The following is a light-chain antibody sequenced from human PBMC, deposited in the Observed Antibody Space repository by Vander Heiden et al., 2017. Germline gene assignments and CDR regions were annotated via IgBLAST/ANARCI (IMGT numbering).Light chain of an antibody. J-gene: IGLJ2*01. V-gene: IGLV3-21*03. CDR3: QVWDSSSDHVV. CDR2: DDS. Sequence: SYVLTQPPSVSVAPGKTARSTCGGNNIGSKSVHWYPQKPGQAPVLVVYDDSDRPSGIPERCSGANSGNTATLTISRVEAGDEADYYCQVWDSSSDHVVFGGGTKLTVL. CDR1: NIGSKS.